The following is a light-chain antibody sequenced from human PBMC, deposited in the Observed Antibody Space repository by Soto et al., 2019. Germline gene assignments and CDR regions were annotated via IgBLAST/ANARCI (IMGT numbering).Light chain of an antibody. J-gene: IGKJ3*01. V-gene: IGKV3-20*01. CDR3: QQYGSSPFT. CDR1: QSVSSSY. Sequence: EIVLTQSPGTLSLSPGERATLSCRASQSVSSSYLAWYQQKPGQAPRLLIYGASSRATGIPDRFSGSVSGTDFTLTISRLDPEDFAVYYCQQYGSSPFTFGPGNKVDIK. CDR2: GAS.